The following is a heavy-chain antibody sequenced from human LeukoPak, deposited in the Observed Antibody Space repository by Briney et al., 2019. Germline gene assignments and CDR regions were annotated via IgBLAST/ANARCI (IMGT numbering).Heavy chain of an antibody. CDR1: GGSISSYY. Sequence: SETLSLTCTVSGGSISSYYWSWIRQPPGKGLEWIGYIYYSGSTNYNPSLKSRVTISVDTSENQFSLKLSSVTAADTAVYYCARLQVLLSPDAFDIWGQGTMVTVSS. CDR2: IYYSGST. D-gene: IGHD3-10*01. J-gene: IGHJ3*02. CDR3: ARLQVLLSPDAFDI. V-gene: IGHV4-59*08.